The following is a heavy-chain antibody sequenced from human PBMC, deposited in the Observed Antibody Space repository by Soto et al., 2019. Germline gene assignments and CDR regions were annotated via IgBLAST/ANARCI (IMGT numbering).Heavy chain of an antibody. CDR2: IKSKTDGGTT. Sequence: EVQLVESGGGLVKPGGSLRISCAASGFTFSNAWMSWVRQAPGKGLEWVGRIKSKTDGGTTDYAAPVKGRFTISRDDSKNTLYLQMNSLKTADTAVYYCTPYPVYCSSTSCRDYWGQGTLVTVSS. V-gene: IGHV3-15*01. CDR3: TPYPVYCSSTSCRDY. CDR1: GFTFSNAW. J-gene: IGHJ4*02. D-gene: IGHD2-2*01.